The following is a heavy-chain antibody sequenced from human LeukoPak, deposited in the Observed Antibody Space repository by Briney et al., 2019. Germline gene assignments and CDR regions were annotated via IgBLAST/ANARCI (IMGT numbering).Heavy chain of an antibody. J-gene: IGHJ6*02. CDR3: ARGGQYDILTGYYNPDYYYYGMDV. D-gene: IGHD3-9*01. CDR2: MNPNSGNT. CDR1: GYTFTSYD. Sequence: ASVKVSCKASGYTFTSYDINWVPPATGQGREWMGWMNPNSGNTGYAQKLQGRVTMTRNTSISTAYMELSSLRSEDTAVYYCARGGQYDILTGYYNPDYYYYGMDVWGQGTTVTVS. V-gene: IGHV1-8*01.